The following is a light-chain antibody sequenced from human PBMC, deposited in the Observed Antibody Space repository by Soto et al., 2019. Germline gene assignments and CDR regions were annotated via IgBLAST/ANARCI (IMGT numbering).Light chain of an antibody. J-gene: IGLJ3*02. CDR3: QSYDSSLSAWV. V-gene: IGLV1-40*01. CDR2: ANN. Sequence: QPVLAQPPSVSGAPGQRVTISCTGSNSNIGAGYDVHWYQQLPGTAPKLLIYANNNRPSGVPDRFSGSKSGPSGSLAITGLQAEDEAGYYCQSYDSSLSAWVFGGGTKLTVL. CDR1: NSNIGAGYD.